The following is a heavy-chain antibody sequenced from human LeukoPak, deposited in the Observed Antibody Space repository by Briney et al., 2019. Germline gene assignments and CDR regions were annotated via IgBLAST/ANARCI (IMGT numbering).Heavy chain of an antibody. CDR2: VYDNGST. J-gene: IGHJ4*02. CDR1: GGSITRSNW. Sequence: KPSETLSLTCAVSGGSITRSNWWSWVRQSPGKGLEWIGEVYDNGSTNYNPSLKSRVTISVDKSKNQVSLKLTSVTAADTAVYYCASPRADRSTWYAVDYWGQGTLVTVSS. V-gene: IGHV4-4*02. D-gene: IGHD2/OR15-2a*01. CDR3: ASPRADRSTWYAVDY.